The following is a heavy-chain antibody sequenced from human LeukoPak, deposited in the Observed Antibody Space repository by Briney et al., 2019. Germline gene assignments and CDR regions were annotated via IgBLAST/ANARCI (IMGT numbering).Heavy chain of an antibody. CDR3: AKDGRAPYSSSWYNWFDP. V-gene: IGHV3-53*01. D-gene: IGHD6-13*01. Sequence: GGSLRLSCAASGFTFSDYYMSWVRQAPGKGLEWVSAIVGSSTYYADSVKGRFTISRDNSKNTLYLQMNSLRAEDTAVYYCAKDGRAPYSSSWYNWFDPWGQGTLVTVSS. CDR1: GFTFSDYY. J-gene: IGHJ5*02. CDR2: IVGSST.